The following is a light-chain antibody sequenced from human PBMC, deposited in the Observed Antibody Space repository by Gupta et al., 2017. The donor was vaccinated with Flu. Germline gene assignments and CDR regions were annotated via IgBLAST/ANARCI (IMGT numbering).Light chain of an antibody. CDR1: QSVSSK. CDR2: GAS. V-gene: IGKV3-15*01. CDR3: QQYNDWPPFT. J-gene: IGKJ3*01. Sequence: EIVMTQSPATLSVSPGERATLSCRASQSVSSKLAWYQQKPGQAPRLLIYGASTRATGVPARFSGSGSGTEFILTISSLQSEDFAVYYCQQYNDWPPFTFGPGTKVDIK.